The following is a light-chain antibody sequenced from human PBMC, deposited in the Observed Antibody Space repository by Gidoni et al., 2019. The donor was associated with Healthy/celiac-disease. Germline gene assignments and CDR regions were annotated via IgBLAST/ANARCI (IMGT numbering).Light chain of an antibody. CDR1: QSLLHSNGYNY. V-gene: IGKV2-28*01. CDR3: MQALQTPFT. Sequence: DNVMSQSPLSLHVTPGEPASISCTSRQSLLHSNGYNYLDWYLQKQGQSPQLLIYLGSNRASGVPDRFSGSGSDTDFTLKISRVEAEDVGVYYCMQALQTPFTFGPGTKVDIK. CDR2: LGS. J-gene: IGKJ3*01.